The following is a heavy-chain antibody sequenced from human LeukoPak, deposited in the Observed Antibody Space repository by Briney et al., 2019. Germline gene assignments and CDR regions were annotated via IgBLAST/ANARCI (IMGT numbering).Heavy chain of an antibody. J-gene: IGHJ6*02. CDR2: IYTSGST. V-gene: IGHV4-4*07. CDR1: GGSISSYY. Sequence: SETLSLTCTVSGGSISSYYWSWIRQPAGKGLEWIGRIYTSGSTNYNPSLKSRVTMSVDTSENQFSLKLSSVTAADTAVYYCARDPAGTDYYYYYGMDVWGQGTTVTVSS. CDR3: ARDPAGTDYYYYYGMDV. D-gene: IGHD6-13*01.